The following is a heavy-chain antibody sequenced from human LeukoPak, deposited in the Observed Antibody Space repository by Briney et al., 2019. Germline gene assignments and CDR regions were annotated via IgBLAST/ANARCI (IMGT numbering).Heavy chain of an antibody. D-gene: IGHD4-17*01. Sequence: GGSLRLSCAASGFTFSGSAMHWVRQASGKGLEWVGRIRSKANSYATAYAASVKGRFTISRDDSKNTAYLQMNSLKTEDTAVYYCARNYGGEHYYYYYYMDVWGKGTTVTVSS. CDR1: GFTFSGSA. CDR3: ARNYGGEHYYYYYYMDV. J-gene: IGHJ6*03. V-gene: IGHV3-73*01. CDR2: IRSKANSYAT.